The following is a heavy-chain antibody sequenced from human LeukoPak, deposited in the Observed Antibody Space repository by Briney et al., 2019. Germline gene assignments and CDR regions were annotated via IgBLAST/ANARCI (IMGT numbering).Heavy chain of an antibody. CDR2: ISGSGGST. CDR3: AMPFQLRYFDWLGRPYHDNDAFDI. V-gene: IGHV3-23*01. Sequence: PGGSLRLSCAAPGFTFSSYGMTWVRQAPGKGLEWVSAISGSGGSTYYADSVKGRFTISRDNSKDTLYLQMNSLRAEDTAVYYCAMPFQLRYFDWLGRPYHDNDAFDIWGQGTMVTVSS. J-gene: IGHJ3*02. CDR1: GFTFSSYG. D-gene: IGHD3-9*01.